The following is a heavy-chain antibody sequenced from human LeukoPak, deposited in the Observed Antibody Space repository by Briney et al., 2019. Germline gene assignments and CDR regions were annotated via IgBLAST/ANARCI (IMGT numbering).Heavy chain of an antibody. V-gene: IGHV3-48*03. Sequence: PGGSLRLSCAASGFTFSSYEMNWVRQAPGKGLEWVSYISSSGSTIYYADSVKGRFTISRDNAKTSLYLQMNSLRAEDTAVYYCARGPLWFGELLIYFDYWGQGTLVTVSS. CDR2: ISSSGSTI. D-gene: IGHD3-10*01. CDR1: GFTFSSYE. J-gene: IGHJ4*02. CDR3: ARGPLWFGELLIYFDY.